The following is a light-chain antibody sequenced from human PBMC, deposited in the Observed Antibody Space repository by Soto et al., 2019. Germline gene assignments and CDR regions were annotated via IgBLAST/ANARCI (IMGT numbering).Light chain of an antibody. CDR1: QSVSSSY. V-gene: IGKV3-20*01. Sequence: EPVLTQSPGTLSLSPGETATLSCRASQSVSSSYLAWYQQKPGQAPRLLIYGASSRATGIPDRFSGSGSGTDFTLTISRLEPEDFAVYYCQQYGSSLITFGQGTRLEIK. CDR2: GAS. J-gene: IGKJ5*01. CDR3: QQYGSSLIT.